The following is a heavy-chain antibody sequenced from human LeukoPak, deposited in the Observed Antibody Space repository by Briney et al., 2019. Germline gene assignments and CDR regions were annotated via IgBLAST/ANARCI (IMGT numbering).Heavy chain of an antibody. Sequence: GGSLRLSCAASGFTFSNYGMHWVRQAPGKGLECVAFIYYHGNNKNYADFVKGRFTISRDNSKNTLFLQMNSLRAEDTAVYYCARGNYYGSGCDFWGQGSLVTVSS. J-gene: IGHJ4*02. CDR2: IYYHGNNK. V-gene: IGHV3-30*02. CDR1: GFTFSNYG. D-gene: IGHD3-10*01. CDR3: ARGNYYGSGCDF.